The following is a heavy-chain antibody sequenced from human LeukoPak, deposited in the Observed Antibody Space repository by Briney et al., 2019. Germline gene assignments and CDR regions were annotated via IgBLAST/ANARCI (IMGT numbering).Heavy chain of an antibody. D-gene: IGHD2-2*01. Sequence: EASVKVSCKASGYTFTSYGISWVRQAPGQGLEWMGWISAYNGNTNYAQKLQGRVTMTTDTSTSTAYMELRSLRSDDTAVYYCARLLPAAIAGYYYYMDVWGKGTTVTVSS. CDR3: ARLLPAAIAGYYYYMDV. J-gene: IGHJ6*03. CDR2: ISAYNGNT. V-gene: IGHV1-18*01. CDR1: GYTFTSYG.